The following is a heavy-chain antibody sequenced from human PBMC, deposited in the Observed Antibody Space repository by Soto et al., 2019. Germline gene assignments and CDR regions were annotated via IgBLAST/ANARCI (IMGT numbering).Heavy chain of an antibody. V-gene: IGHV1-2*04. CDR3: AREDSSSSYLFDY. D-gene: IGHD6-13*01. J-gene: IGHJ4*02. CDR1: GYTFTGYY. CDR2: INPNSGGT. Sequence: ASVKVSCKASGYTFTGYYMHWVRQAPGQGLEWMEWINPNSGGTNYAQKFQGWVTMTRDTSISTAYMELSRLRSDDTAVYYCAREDSSSSYLFDYWGQGTLVTVSS.